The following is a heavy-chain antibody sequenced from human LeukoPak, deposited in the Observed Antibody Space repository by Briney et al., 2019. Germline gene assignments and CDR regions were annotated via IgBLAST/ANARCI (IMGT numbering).Heavy chain of an antibody. V-gene: IGHV3-23*01. CDR2: SAGSGGST. Sequence: GGSLRLSCAAAGFTFPRHAMSWVRQAPGKGLEWVASSAGSGGSTHYADSVKGRLTISRDNSQNTVYLHMNSLRADDTAVYYCAQEHFDTSGYYSRFDHWGQGILVTVSS. CDR3: AQEHFDTSGYYSRFDH. CDR1: GFTFPRHA. D-gene: IGHD3-22*01. J-gene: IGHJ4*02.